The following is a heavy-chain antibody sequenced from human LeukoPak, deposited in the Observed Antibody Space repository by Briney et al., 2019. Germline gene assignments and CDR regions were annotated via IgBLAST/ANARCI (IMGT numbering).Heavy chain of an antibody. Sequence: AGSLRLSCAASGFTFSSYAMNWVRQAPGKGLEWLSLIYAGGDVTYYADSVQGRFTISRDNSNNTLYLQMNSLTAEDTALYYCAKDRYSSAIDSWGQGVLVTVYS. CDR1: GFTFSSYA. J-gene: IGHJ4*02. CDR2: IYAGGDVT. V-gene: IGHV3-23*01. CDR3: AKDRYSSAIDS. D-gene: IGHD6-19*01.